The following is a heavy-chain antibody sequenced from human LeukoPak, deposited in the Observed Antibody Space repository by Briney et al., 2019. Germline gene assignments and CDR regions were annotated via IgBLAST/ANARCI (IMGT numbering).Heavy chain of an antibody. J-gene: IGHJ4*02. CDR1: GGSISDYY. D-gene: IGHD1-26*01. Sequence: PSETLSLTCTVSGGSISDYYWSWIRQPPGKGLEWIGYIYYSGSANYNPSLKSRVTISVDRSKNQFSLKLSSVTAADTAVYYCARGGNSGSYYTHFFDYWGQGTLVTVSS. CDR3: ARGGNSGSYYTHFFDY. CDR2: IYYSGSA. V-gene: IGHV4-59*12.